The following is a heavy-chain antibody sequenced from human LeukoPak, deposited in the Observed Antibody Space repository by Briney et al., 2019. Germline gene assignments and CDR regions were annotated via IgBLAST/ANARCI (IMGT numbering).Heavy chain of an antibody. J-gene: IGHJ4*02. Sequence: ASVKVSCKASGYTFTGYYMHWVRQAPGQGLEWVGWISAYNGHTHYPQRLQGRVTITTDTSTSTAFMELRSLRSDDTAVYYCARGFPPRMYYDSSGYYSYYFDYWGQGTLVTVSS. CDR3: ARGFPPRMYYDSSGYYSYYFDY. V-gene: IGHV1-18*04. CDR2: ISAYNGHT. D-gene: IGHD3-22*01. CDR1: GYTFTGYY.